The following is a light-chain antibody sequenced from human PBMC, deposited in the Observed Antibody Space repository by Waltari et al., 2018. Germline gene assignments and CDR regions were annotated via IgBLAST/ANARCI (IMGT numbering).Light chain of an antibody. CDR2: EVS. Sequence: QSALTQPPSVSGSPGQSITISCPGTSSDVGRSNLVSGYHQHPGKAPKRMIYEVSKRPSGVSNRFSGSKSDNPASLTLSGLQAEDEADYYCCSYAGSSTSPVVFGGGTKLTVL. J-gene: IGLJ2*01. CDR3: CSYAGSSTSPVV. V-gene: IGLV2-23*02. CDR1: SSDVGRSNL.